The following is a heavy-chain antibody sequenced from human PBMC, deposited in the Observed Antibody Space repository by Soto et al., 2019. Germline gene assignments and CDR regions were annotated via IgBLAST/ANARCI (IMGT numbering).Heavy chain of an antibody. V-gene: IGHV3-33*08. D-gene: IGHD2-2*01. J-gene: IGHJ5*02. CDR2: VWHDGNNE. CDR3: VRDQCRTIRCYPNYFDP. Sequence: QMQLVESGGGVVQPGRSLRLSCTGTGFTFSNYGIHWVRQAPGKGLEWVGFVWHDGNNEYYADSLKGRITISRDNSNYTVSLLISSLRAEDSAVYYCVRDQCRTIRCYPNYFDPWGQGTLVTVSS. CDR1: GFTFSNYG.